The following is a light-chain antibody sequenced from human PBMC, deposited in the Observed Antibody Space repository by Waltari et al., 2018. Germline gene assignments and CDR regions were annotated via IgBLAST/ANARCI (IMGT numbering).Light chain of an antibody. J-gene: IGLJ2*01. Sequence: QSVLTQPPSVSGAPGQRVSISCTGSGSNLGAGYDVHWYQQHPGKAPKLLIYGPSTRPPGVPDRFFGSQSGTSASLAITARQAEDEAEYYCQSYDTSLSVVFGGGTKLTVL. CDR1: GSNLGAGYD. V-gene: IGLV1-40*01. CDR2: GPS. CDR3: QSYDTSLSVV.